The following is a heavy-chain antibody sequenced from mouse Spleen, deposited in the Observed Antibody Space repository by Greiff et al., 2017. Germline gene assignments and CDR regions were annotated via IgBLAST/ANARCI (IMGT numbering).Heavy chain of an antibody. CDR3: AREGDYGAMDY. D-gene: IGHD1-1*02. CDR2: IYPRSGNT. V-gene: IGHV1-81*01. CDR1: GYTFTSYG. Sequence: QVQLKQSGAELARPGASVKLSCKASGYTFTSYGISWVKQRTGQGLEWIGEIYPRSGNTYYNEKFKGKATLTADKSSSTAYMELRSLTSEDSAVYFCAREGDYGAMDYWGQGTSVTVSS. J-gene: IGHJ4*01.